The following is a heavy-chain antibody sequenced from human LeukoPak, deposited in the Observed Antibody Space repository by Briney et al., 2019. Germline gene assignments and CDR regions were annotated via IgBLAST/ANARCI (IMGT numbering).Heavy chain of an antibody. D-gene: IGHD3-10*01. CDR2: IYYSGST. V-gene: IGHV4-39*07. CDR1: GGSISSDY. J-gene: IGHJ4*02. Sequence: SETLSLTCTVSGGSISSDYWGWIRQPPGKGLEWIGSIYYSGSTYYNPSLKSRVTISVDTSKNQFSLKLSSVTAADTAVYYCARWDLLWFGEDWGQGTLVTVSS. CDR3: ARWDLLWFGED.